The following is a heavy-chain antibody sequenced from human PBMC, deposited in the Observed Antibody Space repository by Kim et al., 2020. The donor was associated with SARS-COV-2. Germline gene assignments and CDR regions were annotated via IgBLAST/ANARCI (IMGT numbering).Heavy chain of an antibody. CDR2: IIPIFGTA. CDR1: GGTFSSYA. V-gene: IGHV1-69*13. D-gene: IGHD5-18*01. CDR3: ALGYSYGTKYYFDY. Sequence: SVKVSCKASGGTFSSYAISWVRQAPGQGLEWMGGIIPIFGTANYAQKFQGRVTITADESTSTAYMELSSLRSEDTAVYYCALGYSYGTKYYFDYWGQGTLVTVSS. J-gene: IGHJ4*02.